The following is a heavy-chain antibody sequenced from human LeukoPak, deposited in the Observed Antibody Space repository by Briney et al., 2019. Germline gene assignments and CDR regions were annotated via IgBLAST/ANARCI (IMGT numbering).Heavy chain of an antibody. Sequence: LAASVKVSCKASGYTFTSYGISWVRQAPGQGLEWMGGIIPIFGTANYAQKFQGRVTITADKSTSTAYMELSSLRSEDTAVYYCARDGSSYLRGAGWDYFDYWGQGTLVTVSS. D-gene: IGHD6-6*01. V-gene: IGHV1-69*06. CDR2: IIPIFGTA. CDR1: GYTFTSYG. CDR3: ARDGSSYLRGAGWDYFDY. J-gene: IGHJ4*02.